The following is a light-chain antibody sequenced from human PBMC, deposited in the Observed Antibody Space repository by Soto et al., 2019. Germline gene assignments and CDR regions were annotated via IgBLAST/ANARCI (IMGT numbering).Light chain of an antibody. CDR2: GAS. J-gene: IGKJ1*01. V-gene: IGKV3-15*01. CDR3: QQYNNWPPWT. CDR1: QRVSSN. Sequence: EIVMTQSPATLSVSPGERATLSCRASQRVSSNLAWYQQKPGQAPRLLIYGASTRATGIPARFSGSGSGTEFTLPISRLQSEDFAVYYCQQYNNWPPWTFGQGTKVEIK.